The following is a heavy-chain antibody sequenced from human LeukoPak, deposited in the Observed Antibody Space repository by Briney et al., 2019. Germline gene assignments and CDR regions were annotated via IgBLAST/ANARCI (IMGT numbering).Heavy chain of an antibody. Sequence: GRSLRLAWALAAFRFGTYAINCVRQPPRKGLEWVSCISGGGQATFDADSVKGRFTNSRDHSKNTLYLQMNSLRAEHTAIYYCAKTYYVPPYFDSWGQGPLISVSS. V-gene: IGHV3-23*01. CDR1: AFRFGTYA. D-gene: IGHD3-10*02. CDR2: ISGGGQAT. J-gene: IGHJ4*02. CDR3: AKTYYVPPYFDS.